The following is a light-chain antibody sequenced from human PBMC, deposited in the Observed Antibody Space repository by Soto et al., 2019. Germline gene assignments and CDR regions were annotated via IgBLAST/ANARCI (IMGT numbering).Light chain of an antibody. V-gene: IGKV3-15*01. CDR1: QSVSSN. J-gene: IGKJ4*01. CDR3: QQYNKWPLT. CDR2: GAS. Sequence: EIVMTQSPATLSVSPGERATLSCRASQSVSSNLAWYQQKPGQAPRLLIYGASTRATGIPARFSGSGSGTEFTVTINSLQSEDFAVYYCQQYNKWPLTFGGGTKVETK.